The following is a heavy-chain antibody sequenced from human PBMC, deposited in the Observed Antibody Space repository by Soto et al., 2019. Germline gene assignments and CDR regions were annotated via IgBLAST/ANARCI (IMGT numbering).Heavy chain of an antibody. Sequence: ASVNVCCKASCYTFTSYVIIWVRQAPGQGLEWMGWISAYNGNTNYAQKLQGRVTMTTDTSTSTAYMELRSLRSDDTAVYYCARDQQLRYGMDVWGQGTTVTVSS. CDR1: CYTFTSYV. J-gene: IGHJ6*02. V-gene: IGHV1-18*04. CDR2: ISAYNGNT. CDR3: ARDQQLRYGMDV. D-gene: IGHD5-18*01.